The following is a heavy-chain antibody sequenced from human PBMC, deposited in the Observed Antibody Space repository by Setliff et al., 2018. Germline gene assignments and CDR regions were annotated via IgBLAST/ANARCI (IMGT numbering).Heavy chain of an antibody. Sequence: GGSLRLSCTASGFTFRKHALAWVRQAPGKGLQWVSSVSGSGMTRDYTDSVKGRFTVSRDSSQNSLYLQMDSLRAEDTAVYYCVRTLFLQYYGGRSGGYFDYWGQGSLVTVSS. D-gene: IGHD4-17*01. J-gene: IGHJ4*02. CDR2: VSGSGMTR. CDR1: GFTFRKHA. V-gene: IGHV3-23*01. CDR3: VRTLFLQYYGGRSGGYFDY.